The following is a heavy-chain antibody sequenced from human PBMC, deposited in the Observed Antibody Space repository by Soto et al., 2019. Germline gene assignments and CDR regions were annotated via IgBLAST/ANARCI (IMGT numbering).Heavy chain of an antibody. Sequence: ASVKVSCKASGYTFTNYGISWVRQAPGQGLEWMGWISVYNGNTNYAQKFQGRVTMTTDTSTSTAYMELRSLRSDDTAVYYCARGQHPEDLYDYLPKALDAFDIWGQGTMVTVSS. CDR1: GYTFTNYG. J-gene: IGHJ3*02. CDR3: ARGQHPEDLYDYLPKALDAFDI. CDR2: ISVYNGNT. V-gene: IGHV1-18*01. D-gene: IGHD3-16*01.